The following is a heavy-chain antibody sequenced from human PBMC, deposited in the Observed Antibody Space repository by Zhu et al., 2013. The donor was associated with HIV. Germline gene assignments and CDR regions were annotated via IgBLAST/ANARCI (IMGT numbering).Heavy chain of an antibody. D-gene: IGHD5-18*01. CDR1: GGSLSFSGYY. CDR3: ARGKGIWGLWRVETAVVGFDY. V-gene: IGHV4-34*01. Sequence: QVQLQQWGAGLLKPSEALSLTCAVYGGSLSFSGYYWSWIRQPPGKGLEWIGEIIHSGSVNYNPSLQSRVTISVDILKSQFSLRLDSVTAADTAMYYCARGKGIWGLWRVETAVVGFDYWSQGTLVTVSS. J-gene: IGHJ4*02. CDR2: IIHSGSV.